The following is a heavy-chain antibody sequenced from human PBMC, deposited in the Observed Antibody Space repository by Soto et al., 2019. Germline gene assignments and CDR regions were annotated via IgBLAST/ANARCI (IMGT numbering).Heavy chain of an antibody. Sequence: QVQLVQSGAEVKKPGASVKVSCKASGYTFTGYYMHWVRQAPGQGLEWMGWINPNSGGTNYAQKFQGWVTMTRDTSIRKAYMGLSRLRSDDTAVYYCARDVYCSSTSCYSSGFDPWGQGTLVTVSS. J-gene: IGHJ5*02. CDR2: INPNSGGT. D-gene: IGHD2-2*01. CDR1: GYTFTGYY. CDR3: ARDVYCSSTSCYSSGFDP. V-gene: IGHV1-2*04.